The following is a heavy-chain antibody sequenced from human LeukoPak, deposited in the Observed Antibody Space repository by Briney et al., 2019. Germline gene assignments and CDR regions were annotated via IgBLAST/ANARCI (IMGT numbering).Heavy chain of an antibody. D-gene: IGHD6-13*01. V-gene: IGHV3-23*01. CDR3: ARALDSSWDSGPFDY. J-gene: IGHJ4*02. Sequence: GGSLRLSCTASGFTLSSYEMSWIRQAPGKGLEWVSSIDYSGGSTYYADSVKGRFTISRDNSKNTLYLQLNSLRAEDTAVYYCARALDSSWDSGPFDYWGQGTLVTVSS. CDR1: GFTLSSYE. CDR2: IDYSGGST.